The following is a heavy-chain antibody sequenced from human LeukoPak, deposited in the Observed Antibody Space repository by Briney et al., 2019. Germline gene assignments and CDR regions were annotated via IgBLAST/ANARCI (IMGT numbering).Heavy chain of an antibody. J-gene: IGHJ4*02. CDR3: ARDTRIDYGDYGFLVDY. CDR2: IKQDGSEK. Sequence: GGSLRLSCAASGLTFRRDWMSWVRQAPGKGLEWVAMIKQDGSEKHYVDSVKGRFTISSDNTKNSLNLQMNSLRAEDTAVYHCARDTRIDYGDYGFLVDYWGQGTLVTVSS. D-gene: IGHD4-17*01. V-gene: IGHV3-7*01. CDR1: GLTFRRDW.